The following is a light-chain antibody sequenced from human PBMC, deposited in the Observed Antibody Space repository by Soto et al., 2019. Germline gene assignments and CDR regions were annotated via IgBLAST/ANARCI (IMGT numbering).Light chain of an antibody. CDR3: QQRSNWPPIT. CDR2: DAS. V-gene: IGKV3-11*01. CDR1: QSISSY. Sequence: EIVLTHSPATLSLSPGERATLSCRASQSISSYLAWYQQKPGQAPRLLIYDASNRATGIPARFSGSGSGTDFTLTISSLEPEDFAIYYCQQRSNWPPITFGQGTRPEIK. J-gene: IGKJ5*01.